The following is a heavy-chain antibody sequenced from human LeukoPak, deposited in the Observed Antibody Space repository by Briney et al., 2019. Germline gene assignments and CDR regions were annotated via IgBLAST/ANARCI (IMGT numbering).Heavy chain of an antibody. J-gene: IGHJ4*02. D-gene: IGHD3-10*01. CDR1: GFTFSSYE. CDR2: IRSTGSII. V-gene: IGHV3-48*03. Sequence: GGSLRLSCVASGFTFSSYEMNWVRQAPGKGLEWVSYIRSTGSIIFYADSVKGRFTISRDNSKNTLYLQMNSLRAEDTAVYYCARSKWFGELLFDYWGQGTLVTVSS. CDR3: ARSKWFGELLFDY.